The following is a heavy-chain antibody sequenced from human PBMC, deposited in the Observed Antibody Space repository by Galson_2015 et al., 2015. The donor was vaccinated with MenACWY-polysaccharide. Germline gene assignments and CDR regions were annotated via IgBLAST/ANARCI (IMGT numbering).Heavy chain of an antibody. Sequence: WVRQAPGKGLEWVSTISSSGGNTYYADSVKGRFTISRDNSKNTLYLQMNSLRAEDTAVYYCARQTARRYSAALDIWGQGTMVTVSS. J-gene: IGHJ3*02. V-gene: IGHV3-23*01. CDR3: ARQTARRYSAALDI. D-gene: IGHD1-14*01. CDR2: ISSSGGNT.